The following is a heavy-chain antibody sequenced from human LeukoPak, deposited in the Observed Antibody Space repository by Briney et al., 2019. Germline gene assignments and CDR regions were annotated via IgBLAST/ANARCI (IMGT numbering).Heavy chain of an antibody. CDR3: ARQPGAGWFDP. J-gene: IGHJ5*02. Sequence: GESLKISCQASGYSFTSSWIGWGRPLPGKGLGWMAIINPGDSDTRYGPSFQGPVTISADKTISTVYLQWGSLKASDTAMYCCARQPGAGWFDPWGQGTLVTVSS. CDR2: INPGDSDT. D-gene: IGHD3-10*01. V-gene: IGHV5-51*01. CDR1: GYSFTSSW.